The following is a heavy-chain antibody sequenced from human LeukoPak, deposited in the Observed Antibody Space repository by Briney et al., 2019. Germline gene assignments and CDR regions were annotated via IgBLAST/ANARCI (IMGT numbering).Heavy chain of an antibody. Sequence: GASVKVSCKASGYTFTSYAFNWLRQAPGQGLEWMGWMIPNSGATGYAQKFQGRVTMTRNNSISTAYMELSSLRSDDTAVYYCASGSLNWGSSLDYWGQGTLVTVSS. D-gene: IGHD7-27*01. CDR2: MIPNSGAT. CDR3: ASGSLNWGSSLDY. CDR1: GYTFTSYA. V-gene: IGHV1-8*01. J-gene: IGHJ4*02.